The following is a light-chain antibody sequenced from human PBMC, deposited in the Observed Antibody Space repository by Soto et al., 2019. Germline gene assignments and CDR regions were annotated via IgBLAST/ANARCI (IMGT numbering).Light chain of an antibody. CDR3: HQYGKSPRT. CDR1: QIVTSDY. Sequence: DIVLTQSPGTLSLSPGERVTLSCRASQIVTSDYLAWYHQAPGQAPRLLIYGAFNRATGISDRFSGSGSGTDLTLSISKLEPGDFGVYFCHQYGKSPRTFGQGTKVEIK. V-gene: IGKV3-20*01. J-gene: IGKJ1*01. CDR2: GAF.